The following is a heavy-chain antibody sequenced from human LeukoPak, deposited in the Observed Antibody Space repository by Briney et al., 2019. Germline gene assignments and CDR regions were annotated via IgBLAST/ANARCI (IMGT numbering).Heavy chain of an antibody. V-gene: IGHV4-34*01. CDR1: GASFGDFY. Sequence: PSETLSLTCAVYGASFGDFYWSWIRQTPGKGLEWIGEINHSGSTNYNPSLKSRVTISVDTSKNQFSLKLSSVTAADTAVYYCARRGRITMVRGVIPKRGYFDYWGQGTLVTVSS. D-gene: IGHD3-10*01. J-gene: IGHJ4*02. CDR2: INHSGST. CDR3: ARRGRITMVRGVIPKRGYFDY.